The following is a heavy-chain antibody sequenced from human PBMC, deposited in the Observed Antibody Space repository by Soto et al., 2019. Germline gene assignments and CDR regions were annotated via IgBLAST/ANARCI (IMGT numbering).Heavy chain of an antibody. Sequence: GGSLRLSCAASGFTFSSYWMHWVRQAPGKGLVWVSRINSDGSSTSYADSVKGRFTISRDNAKNTLYLQMNSLRAEDTAVYYCAREPLTIFGVGAAFDIWGQGTMVTDSS. CDR3: AREPLTIFGVGAAFDI. CDR1: GFTFSSYW. J-gene: IGHJ3*02. CDR2: INSDGSST. D-gene: IGHD3-3*01. V-gene: IGHV3-74*01.